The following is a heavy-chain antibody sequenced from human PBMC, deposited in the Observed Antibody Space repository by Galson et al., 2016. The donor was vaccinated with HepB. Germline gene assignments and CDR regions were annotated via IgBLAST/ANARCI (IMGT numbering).Heavy chain of an antibody. Sequence: SLRLSCAASGFTFSSYWMSWVRQAPGKGLEWVAVIWYDGSNKYYADSVKGRFTISRDNSKNTLYLQMNSLRAEDTAVYYCAVSSGWRPEFDYWGQGTLVTVSS. V-gene: IGHV3-33*08. CDR3: AVSSGWRPEFDY. J-gene: IGHJ4*02. D-gene: IGHD6-19*01. CDR1: GFTFSSYW. CDR2: IWYDGSNK.